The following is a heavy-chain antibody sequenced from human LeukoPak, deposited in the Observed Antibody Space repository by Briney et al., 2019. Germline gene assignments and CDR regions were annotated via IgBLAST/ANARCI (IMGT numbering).Heavy chain of an antibody. D-gene: IGHD5-24*01. CDR1: GGTFSSYA. CDR2: IIPIFGTA. J-gene: IGHJ3*02. Sequence: ASVKVSCKASGGTFSSYAISWVRQAPGQGLEWMGGIIPIFGTANYVQKFQGRVTITADESTSTAYMELSSLRSEDTAVYYCARPTRRDGYNPDAFDIWGQGTMVTVSS. V-gene: IGHV1-69*13. CDR3: ARPTRRDGYNPDAFDI.